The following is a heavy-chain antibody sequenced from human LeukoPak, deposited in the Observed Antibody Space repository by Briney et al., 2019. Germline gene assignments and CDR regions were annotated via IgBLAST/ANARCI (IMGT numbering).Heavy chain of an antibody. CDR1: GSSISSGYY. D-gene: IGHD6-13*01. V-gene: IGHV4-38-2*02. CDR3: ARAPHSSRWPHYFDS. CDR2: IYHSGST. J-gene: IGHJ4*02. Sequence: KPSETLSLTCTVSGSSISSGYYWVWIRQPPGKGLEWIGSIYHSGSTYYNPSLKSRVTISVDTSKNQFSLKLSSVTAADTAVHYCARAPHSSRWPHYFDSWGQGTLVTVSS.